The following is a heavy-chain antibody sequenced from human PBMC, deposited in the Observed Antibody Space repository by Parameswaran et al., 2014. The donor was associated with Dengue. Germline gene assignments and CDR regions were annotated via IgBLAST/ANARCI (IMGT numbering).Heavy chain of an antibody. CDR2: INHSGST. J-gene: IGHJ6*02. Sequence: SVDPVPHLRCLWWVLQWLLLELDPPAPRKGLEWIGEINHSGSTNYNPSLKSRVTISVDTSKNQFSLKLSSVTAADTAVYYCARGRRNWNWGHYYCYGMDVWGQGTTVTVSS. CDR3: ARGRRNWNWGHYYCYGMDV. V-gene: IGHV4-34*01. CDR1: WVLQWLL. D-gene: IGHD1-7*01.